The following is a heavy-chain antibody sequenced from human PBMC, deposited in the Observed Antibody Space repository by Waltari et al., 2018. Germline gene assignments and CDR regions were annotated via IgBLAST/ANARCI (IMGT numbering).Heavy chain of an antibody. Sequence: VQLQASGPGLVTPSQTLSLTCTVAGGSTSSGRYYWRWIRQPAGKGLEWIGRIYTSGSTNYNPSLKSRVTISVDTSKNQFSLKLSSVTAADTAVYYCARESSIGGAWGMDVWGQGTTVTVSS. CDR2: IYTSGST. D-gene: IGHD1-26*01. CDR3: ARESSIGGAWGMDV. J-gene: IGHJ6*02. CDR1: GGSTSSGRYY. V-gene: IGHV4-61*02.